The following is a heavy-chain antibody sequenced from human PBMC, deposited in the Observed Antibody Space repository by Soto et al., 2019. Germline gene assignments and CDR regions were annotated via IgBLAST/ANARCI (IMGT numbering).Heavy chain of an antibody. Sequence: GGSLRLSCAASGFTFSSYSMNWVRQAPGKGLEWVSSISSSSSYIYYADSVKGRFTISRDNAKNSLYLQMNSLRAEDTAVYYCARLAVAQAFDIWGQGTMVTVSS. J-gene: IGHJ3*02. D-gene: IGHD6-19*01. CDR1: GFTFSSYS. CDR3: ARLAVAQAFDI. CDR2: ISSSSSYI. V-gene: IGHV3-21*01.